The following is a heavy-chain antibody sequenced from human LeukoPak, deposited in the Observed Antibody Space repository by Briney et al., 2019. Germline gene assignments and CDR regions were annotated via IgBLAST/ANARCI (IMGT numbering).Heavy chain of an antibody. CDR2: ISSSSSTI. D-gene: IGHD6-13*01. J-gene: IGHJ4*02. CDR1: GFTFSSYS. V-gene: IGHV3-48*01. CDR3: ARGSQSSSWYIFDY. Sequence: GGSLRLSCAASGFTFSSYSMNWVRQAPGKGLEWVSYISSSSSTIYYADSVKGRFTISRDNAKNSLYLQMNSLRAEDTAVYYCARGSQSSSWYIFDYWGQGTLVTVSS.